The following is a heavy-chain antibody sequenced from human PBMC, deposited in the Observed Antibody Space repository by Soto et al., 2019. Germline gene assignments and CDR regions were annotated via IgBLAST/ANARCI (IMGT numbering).Heavy chain of an antibody. CDR1: GFTFSSYW. V-gene: IGHV3-7*01. J-gene: IGHJ6*03. CDR2: IKQDGSEK. CDR3: ARQGCSSTSCYYYYYYYYMDV. D-gene: IGHD2-2*01. Sequence: GGSLRLSCAASGFTFSSYWMSWVRQAPGKGLEWVANIKQDGSEKYYVDSVKGRFTISRDNAKNSLYLQMNSLRAEDTAVYYCARQGCSSTSCYYYYYYYYMDVWGKGTTVTVSS.